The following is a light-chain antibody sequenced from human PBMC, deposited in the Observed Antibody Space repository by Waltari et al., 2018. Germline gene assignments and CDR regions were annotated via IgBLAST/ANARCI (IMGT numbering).Light chain of an antibody. CDR1: STHVWGSNL. CDR2: GVS. V-gene: IGLV2-23*02. CDR3: LSYSGRSDYV. Sequence: QSALTQPASVSGSPGQAITISCTGTSTHVWGSNLVSWYRQYPGKAPELMIFGVSDRPSGISNRLSGSKSGNTATLTISGLQAEDEADYYCLSYSGRSDYVFGTGTRV. J-gene: IGLJ1*01.